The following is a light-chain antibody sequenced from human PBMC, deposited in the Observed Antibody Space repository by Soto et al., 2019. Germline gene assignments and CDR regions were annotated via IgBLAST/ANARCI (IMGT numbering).Light chain of an antibody. V-gene: IGKV3-20*01. Sequence: EIVLTQSPGTLSLSPGERATLFCRASQSASSSYLAWYQQKPGQAPRLLIYGASSRATGIPDRFSGSGSGTDFTLTISRLEPEDFAVYYCQQYGSSQFTFGPGTKVDLK. CDR2: GAS. J-gene: IGKJ3*01. CDR1: QSASSSY. CDR3: QQYGSSQFT.